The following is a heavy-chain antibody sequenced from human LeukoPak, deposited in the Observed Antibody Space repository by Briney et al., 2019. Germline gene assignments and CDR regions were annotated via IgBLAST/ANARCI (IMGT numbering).Heavy chain of an antibody. J-gene: IGHJ3*02. D-gene: IGHD1-7*01. CDR2: IWYDGGNK. Sequence: GRSLRLSCAASGFTFSSYGMHWVRQAPGKGLEWVAVIWYDGGNKYYADSVKGRFTISRDNSKNTLYLQMNSLRAEDTAVYYCAKDRTRDAFDIWGQGTMVTVSS. CDR3: AKDRTRDAFDI. CDR1: GFTFSSYG. V-gene: IGHV3-33*06.